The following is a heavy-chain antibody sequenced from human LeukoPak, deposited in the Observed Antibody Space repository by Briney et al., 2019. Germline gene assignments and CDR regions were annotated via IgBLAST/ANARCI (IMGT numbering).Heavy chain of an antibody. V-gene: IGHV3-74*01. CDR2: IKSDGSNT. Sequence: PGGSLRLSCEASGFTFSSHWMHWVRQAPGKGLVWVSRIKSDGSNTGYADSVKGRFTISRDNAKNILYMQMNTLRAEDTAVYYCVRDYCGSTSCRLDYWGQGTTVTVSS. D-gene: IGHD2-2*01. J-gene: IGHJ4*02. CDR1: GFTFSSHW. CDR3: VRDYCGSTSCRLDY.